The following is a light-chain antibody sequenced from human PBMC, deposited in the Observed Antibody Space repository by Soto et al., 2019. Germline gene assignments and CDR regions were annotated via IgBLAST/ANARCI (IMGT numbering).Light chain of an antibody. Sequence: DIQMTQSPSTLSASVGDRVTITCRASQSISDWLAWYQQKPGKAPNLLIYKASNLESGVPSRFSGSGSGTDFTLTISSLQPDDFATYYCQQYNSYPYTFGQGTKLEIK. CDR1: QSISDW. CDR3: QQYNSYPYT. J-gene: IGKJ2*01. V-gene: IGKV1-5*03. CDR2: KAS.